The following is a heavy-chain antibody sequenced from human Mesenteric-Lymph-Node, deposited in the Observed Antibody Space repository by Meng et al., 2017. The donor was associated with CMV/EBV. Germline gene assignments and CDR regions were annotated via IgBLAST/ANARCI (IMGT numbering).Heavy chain of an antibody. J-gene: IGHJ6*02. V-gene: IGHV4-61*03. CDR2: IYYSGST. Sequence: SETLSLTCTVSGGSVSSGSYYWSWIRQPPGKGLEWIGYIYYSGSTNYKPSLKSRVTISLDTSKNHFSLKLSSVTAADTAMYYCARVVVVPAAMGYYYYGMDVWGQGTTVTVSS. CDR1: GGSVSSGSYY. D-gene: IGHD2-2*01. CDR3: ARVVVVPAAMGYYYYGMDV.